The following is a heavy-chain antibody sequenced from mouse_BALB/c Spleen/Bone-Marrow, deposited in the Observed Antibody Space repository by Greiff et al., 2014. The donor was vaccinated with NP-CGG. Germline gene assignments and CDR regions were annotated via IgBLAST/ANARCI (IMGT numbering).Heavy chain of an antibody. CDR1: GFNIKDTY. D-gene: IGHD1-1*01. CDR2: IDPANGNT. Sequence: VQLQQSGAELVKPGASVKLSCTASGFNIKDTYMHWVKQRPEQGLEWIGRIDPANGNTKYDPKFQGKATLTVDTSSNTAYLQLSRLTAEDTAVYYFARYYYDSSLFDYWGQGTTLTVSS. V-gene: IGHV14-3*02. J-gene: IGHJ2*01. CDR3: ARYYYDSSLFDY.